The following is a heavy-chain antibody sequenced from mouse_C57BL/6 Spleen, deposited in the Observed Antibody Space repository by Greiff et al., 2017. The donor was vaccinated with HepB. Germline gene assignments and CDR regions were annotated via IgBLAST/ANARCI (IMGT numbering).Heavy chain of an antibody. D-gene: IGHD2-3*01. Sequence: EVHLVESGGDLVKPGGSLKLSCAASGFTFSSYGMSWVRQTPDKRLEWVATISSGGSYTYYPDSVKGRFTISRDNAKNTLYLQMSSLKSEDTAMYYCARGGDGYCFAYLGQGTLVTVAA. CDR1: GFTFSSYG. CDR2: ISSGGSYT. V-gene: IGHV5-6*01. J-gene: IGHJ3*01. CDR3: ARGGDGYCFAY.